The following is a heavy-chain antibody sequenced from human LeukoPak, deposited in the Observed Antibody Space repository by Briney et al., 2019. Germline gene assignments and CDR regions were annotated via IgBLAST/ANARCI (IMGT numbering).Heavy chain of an antibody. V-gene: IGHV3-74*01. CDR3: ARVVIVGVSMFDY. CDR1: GFTFSSYW. CDR2: INSDGSST. D-gene: IGHD1-26*01. Sequence: QPGGSRRLSCAASGFTFSSYWMHWVRQAPGKGLVWVSRINSDGSSTSYADSVKGRFTISRDNAKNTLYLQMNSLRAEDTAVYYCARVVIVGVSMFDYWGQGTLVTVSS. J-gene: IGHJ4*02.